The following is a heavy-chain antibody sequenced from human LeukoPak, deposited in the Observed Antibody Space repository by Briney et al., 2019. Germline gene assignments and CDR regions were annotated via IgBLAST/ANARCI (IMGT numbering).Heavy chain of an antibody. J-gene: IGHJ4*02. D-gene: IGHD1-1*01. CDR1: GFTFSSYG. CDR2: IYYHENT. CDR3: ARRAYSAAYWKHFDY. V-gene: IGHV4-39*01. Sequence: KTGGSLRLSCAASGFTFSSYGMHWVRQAPGKGLEWIGSIYYHENTYYNSSLKSRVTISVDTSKNQFSLKLNSVTAADTAVYFCARRAYSAAYWKHFDYWGQGTLVTVSS.